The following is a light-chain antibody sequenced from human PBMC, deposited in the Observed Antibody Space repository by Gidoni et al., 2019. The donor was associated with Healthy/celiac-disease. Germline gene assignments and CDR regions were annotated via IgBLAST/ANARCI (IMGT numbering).Light chain of an antibody. CDR2: AAS. J-gene: IGKJ2*01. V-gene: IGKV1-39*01. CDR1: QSISSY. CDR3: QQSYSTPYT. Sequence: DIKMTQSPSSLSASVGDRVTITCRASQSISSYLNWYQQKPGKAPKLLIYAASSLQSGVPSRFSGSGSGTEFTLTISSLQTEDFATYYCQQSYSTPYTFGQGTRREIK.